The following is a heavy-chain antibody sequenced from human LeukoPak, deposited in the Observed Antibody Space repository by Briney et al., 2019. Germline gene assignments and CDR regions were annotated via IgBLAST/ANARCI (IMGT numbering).Heavy chain of an antibody. D-gene: IGHD2/OR15-2a*01. V-gene: IGHV3-23*01. CDR1: GVIISSYA. CDR3: AKDRVSPGFNWFDP. CDR2: INGRGDNT. Sequence: GGSLRLSCAASGVIISSYAMSWVRQGPGKGLEWVSAINGRGDNTYYADFVKGRFTISRDNSKSTVYLQMNSLRTEDTAVYYCAKDRVSPGFNWFDPWGQGTLVTVSS. J-gene: IGHJ5*02.